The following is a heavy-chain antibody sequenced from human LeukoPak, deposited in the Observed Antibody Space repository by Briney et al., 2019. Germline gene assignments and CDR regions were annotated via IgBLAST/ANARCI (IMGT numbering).Heavy chain of an antibody. D-gene: IGHD4-17*01. CDR2: INHSGST. CDR3: ASDGGPTVTRSPDV. Sequence: PSETLSLTCTVSGDSINSLDLWSWVRQPPGKGLEWIGEINHSGSTNYNPSLKSRVTISVDTSKNQFSLKLSSVTAADTAVYYCASDGGPTVTRSPDVWGQGTTVTVSS. CDR1: GDSINSLDL. V-gene: IGHV4-4*02. J-gene: IGHJ6*02.